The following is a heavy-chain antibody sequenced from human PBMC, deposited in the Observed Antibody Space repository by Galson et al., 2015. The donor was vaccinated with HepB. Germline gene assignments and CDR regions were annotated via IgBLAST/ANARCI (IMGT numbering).Heavy chain of an antibody. CDR3: QVVTLS. J-gene: IGHJ5*02. V-gene: IGHV3-74*01. D-gene: IGHD3-22*01. CDR1: GFSISSYW. CDR2: INSDGSIT. Sequence: SLRLSCAASGFSISSYWMHWVRQAPGKGLVWVSRINSDGSITNYADSVKGRFTISRDNAKNTLFLQMNSLRAEVTAVYYCQVVTLSWGQGTLVTVSS.